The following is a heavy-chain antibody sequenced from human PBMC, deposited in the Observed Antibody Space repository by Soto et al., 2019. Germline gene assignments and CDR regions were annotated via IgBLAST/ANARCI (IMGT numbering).Heavy chain of an antibody. D-gene: IGHD6-13*01. J-gene: IGHJ6*02. CDR1: GGSISSGGYY. Sequence: QVQLQESGPGLVKPSQTLSLTCTVSGGSISSGGYYWSWIRQHPGKGLEWIGYIYYSGSTYYNPSLKSRVTISVDTSKNQFSLKLSSVTAAVTAVYYCARAIGIAAAGTSTYGMDVWGQGTTVTVSS. CDR2: IYYSGST. CDR3: ARAIGIAAAGTSTYGMDV. V-gene: IGHV4-31*03.